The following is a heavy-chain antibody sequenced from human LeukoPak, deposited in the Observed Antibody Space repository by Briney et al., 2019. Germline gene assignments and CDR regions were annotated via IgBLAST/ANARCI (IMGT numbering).Heavy chain of an antibody. D-gene: IGHD6-13*01. CDR1: GGSISSSPW. CDR3: ARDPDIAAAGTGGFEYYYYGMDV. Sequence: PSGTLSLTCAVSGGSISSSPWCSWVRQPPGQGLEWIGTIYHDGNTDYNPSLKSRVTISVDKSKNQMSLRLTSVTAADTAVYYCARDPDIAAAGTGGFEYYYYGMDVWGQGTTVTVSS. V-gene: IGHV4-4*02. J-gene: IGHJ6*02. CDR2: IYHDGNT.